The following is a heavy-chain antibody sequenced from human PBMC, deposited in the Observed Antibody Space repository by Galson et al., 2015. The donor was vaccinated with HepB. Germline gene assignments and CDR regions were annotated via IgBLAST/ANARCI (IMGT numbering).Heavy chain of an antibody. CDR1: GYTFTRYG. D-gene: IGHD2-2*01. CDR3: SRTAVVPAAIPFDY. Sequence: SCKASGYTFTRYGVSWVRQAPGQGLEWMGWISPYSGNTNYPEKLQGRVTMTTDTSTSTAYMELRSLRSDDTAVYYCSRTAVVPAAIPFDYWGQGTLVTVSS. CDR2: ISPYSGNT. J-gene: IGHJ4*02. V-gene: IGHV1-18*04.